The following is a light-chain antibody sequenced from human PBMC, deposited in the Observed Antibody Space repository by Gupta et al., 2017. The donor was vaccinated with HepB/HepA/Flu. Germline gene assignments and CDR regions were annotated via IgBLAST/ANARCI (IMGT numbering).Light chain of an antibody. CDR3: HHEGYSLWT. CDR1: QSVSGNF. J-gene: IGKJ1*01. Sequence: EVVLTQSPGTLSLFPGERATLSCRARQSVSGNFLAWYQQKPGQAPRLLIYGASTRANGIPDRFSGSGSGTEFTLSISRREAEDFAVYYCHHEGYSLWTFGQGTKVEIK. V-gene: IGKV3-20*01. CDR2: GAS.